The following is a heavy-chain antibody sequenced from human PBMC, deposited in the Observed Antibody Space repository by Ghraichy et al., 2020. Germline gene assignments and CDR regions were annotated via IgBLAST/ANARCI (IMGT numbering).Heavy chain of an antibody. CDR3: AREGRLGELSPFDY. J-gene: IGHJ4*02. V-gene: IGHV4-59*01. D-gene: IGHD3-16*02. CDR1: GGSISSYY. CDR2: IYYSGST. Sequence: SQTLSLTCTVSGGSISSYYWSWIRQPPGKGLEWIGYIYYSGSTNYNPSLKSRVTISVDTSKNQFSLKLSSVTAADTAVYYCAREGRLGELSPFDYWGQGTLVTVSS.